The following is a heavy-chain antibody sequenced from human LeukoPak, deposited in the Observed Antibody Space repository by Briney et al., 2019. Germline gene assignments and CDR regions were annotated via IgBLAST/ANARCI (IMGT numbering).Heavy chain of an antibody. D-gene: IGHD1-7*01. J-gene: IGHJ5*02. Sequence: SETLSLTCTVSGGSVSSGNYYWGWIRQPAGKGLEWIRRIYTSGTTNYNPSLDSRVTILLDTSKNQFSLKLSSVTAADTAVYYCARAVGSSESNYFDPWGQGTLATVSS. CDR3: ARAVGSSESNYFDP. CDR2: IYTSGTT. V-gene: IGHV4-61*02. CDR1: GGSVSSGNYY.